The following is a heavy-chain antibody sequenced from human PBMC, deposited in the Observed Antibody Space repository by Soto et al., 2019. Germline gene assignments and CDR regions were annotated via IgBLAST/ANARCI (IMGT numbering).Heavy chain of an antibody. Sequence: QVQLQQWGAGLLKPAETLSLTCAVYGGSFSGYYWTWIRQPPGTGLEWIGEINHSGSTNYNPSLKRRVTIAVDTSKIQFSLKLTSVTAADTAVYYSATDQITGLFDYWGQGTLVTVSS. CDR2: INHSGST. D-gene: IGHD2-8*02. J-gene: IGHJ4*02. CDR3: ATDQITGLFDY. CDR1: GGSFSGYY. V-gene: IGHV4-34*01.